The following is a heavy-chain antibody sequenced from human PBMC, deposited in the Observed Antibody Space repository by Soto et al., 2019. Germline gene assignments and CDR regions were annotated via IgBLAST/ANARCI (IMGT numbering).Heavy chain of an antibody. J-gene: IGHJ3*02. CDR2: ISSSSSYT. CDR3: ARDTLTSAFDI. V-gene: IGHV3-11*05. D-gene: IGHD4-4*01. CDR1: GFTCSDYY. Sequence: QVQLVESGGGLVKPGGSLRLSCAAAGFTCSDYYISGIREAPGKGLEWVSYISSSSSYTNYADSVKGRFTISRDNAKNSLYLQMNSLRAEDTAVYYCARDTLTSAFDIWGQGTMVTVSS.